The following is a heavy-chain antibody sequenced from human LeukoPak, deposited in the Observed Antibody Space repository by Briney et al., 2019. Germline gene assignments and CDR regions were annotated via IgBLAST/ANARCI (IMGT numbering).Heavy chain of an antibody. CDR3: AKDRLLMATALLDH. D-gene: IGHD5-24*01. V-gene: IGHV3-23*01. Sequence: PGGSLRLSCAASGFTFSSYAMSWVRQAPGTGLEWVSAISGSGGSTYYADSVRGRFTISRDNSKNTLYLQMNSLRAEDTAVYYCAKDRLLMATALLDHWGQGTLVTVSS. CDR2: ISGSGGST. J-gene: IGHJ4*02. CDR1: GFTFSSYA.